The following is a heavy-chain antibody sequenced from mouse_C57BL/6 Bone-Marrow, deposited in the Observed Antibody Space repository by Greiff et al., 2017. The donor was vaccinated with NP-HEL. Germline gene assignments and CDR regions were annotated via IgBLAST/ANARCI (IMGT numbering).Heavy chain of an antibody. V-gene: IGHV1-18*01. CDR3: AYGSSLYWYFDV. Sequence: VQLQQSGPELVKPGASVKTPCKASGYTFTDYNMDWVKQSHGKSLEWIGDINPNNGGTIYNQKFKGKATLTVDKSSSTAYMELRSLTSEDTAVYYCAYGSSLYWYFDVWGTGTTVTVSS. J-gene: IGHJ1*03. CDR2: INPNNGGT. D-gene: IGHD1-1*01. CDR1: GYTFTDYN.